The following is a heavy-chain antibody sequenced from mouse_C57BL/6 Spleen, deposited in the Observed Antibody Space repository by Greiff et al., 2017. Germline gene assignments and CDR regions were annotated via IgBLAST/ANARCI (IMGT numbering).Heavy chain of an antibody. CDR2: IYPRSGNT. Sequence: QVQLQQSGAELARPGASVKLSCKASGYTFTSYGISWVKQRTGQGLEWIGEIYPRSGNTYYNEKFKGKATLTADKSSSTAYMELRSLTSEDSAVYFCASSPPITTVVAGDWYFDVWGTGTTVTVSS. V-gene: IGHV1-81*01. CDR3: ASSPPITTVVAGDWYFDV. D-gene: IGHD1-1*01. J-gene: IGHJ1*03. CDR1: GYTFTSYG.